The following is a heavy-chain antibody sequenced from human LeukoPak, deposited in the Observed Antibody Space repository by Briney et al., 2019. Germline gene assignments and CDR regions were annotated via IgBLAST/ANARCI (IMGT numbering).Heavy chain of an antibody. V-gene: IGHV3-33*01. CDR1: GFTFSSYG. CDR3: ARDDDFWSGYYSQFDY. D-gene: IGHD3-3*01. J-gene: IGHJ4*02. Sequence: PGVSLRLSCAASGFTFSSYGMHWVRQDPGKGLEWVAVIWYDGSNKYYADSVKGRFTISRDNSKNTLYPQMNSLRAEDTAVYYCARDDDFWSGYYSQFDYWGQGTLVTVSS. CDR2: IWYDGSNK.